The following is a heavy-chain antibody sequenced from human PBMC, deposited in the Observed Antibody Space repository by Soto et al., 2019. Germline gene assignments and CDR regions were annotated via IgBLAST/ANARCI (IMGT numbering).Heavy chain of an antibody. V-gene: IGHV1-69*13. J-gene: IGHJ6*02. CDR1: GGTFSSYA. Sequence: SVKVSCKASGGTFSSYAISWVRRAPGQGLEWMGGIIPIFGTANYAQKFQGRVTITADESTSTAYMELSSLRSEDTAVYYCARDHRITMIVVVPYYYYYGMDVWGQGTTVTVSS. CDR3: ARDHRITMIVVVPYYYYYGMDV. D-gene: IGHD3-22*01. CDR2: IIPIFGTA.